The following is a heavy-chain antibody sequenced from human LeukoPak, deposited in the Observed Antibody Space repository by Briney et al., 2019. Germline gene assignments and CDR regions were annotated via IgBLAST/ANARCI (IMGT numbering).Heavy chain of an antibody. V-gene: IGHV3-20*04. Sequence: PGGSLRLSCAASGFTFDDYGMSWVRQAPGKGPEWVSGINWSGGSTGYADSVRGRFAISRDNAKNSLYLQMNSLRDEDTALYYCARPRLRDYYFDYWGQGTLVTVSS. CDR1: GFTFDDYG. J-gene: IGHJ4*02. CDR2: INWSGGST. CDR3: ARPRLRDYYFDY. D-gene: IGHD4-17*01.